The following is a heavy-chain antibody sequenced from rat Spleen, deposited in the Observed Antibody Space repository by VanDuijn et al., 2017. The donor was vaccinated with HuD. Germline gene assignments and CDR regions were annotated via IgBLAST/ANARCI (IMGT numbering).Heavy chain of an antibody. CDR2: ISYEGSST. V-gene: IGHV5-22*01. D-gene: IGHD1-12*02. Sequence: EVQLVESGGGLVQPGRSMKLSCTASGFSFGDSGMAWVRQAPTKGLEWVATISYEGSSTYYRDSVKGRFTISRDNAKSTLYLQMNSLRSEDTATYYCTRGYDGTYYYVNWFAYWGQGTLVTVSS. J-gene: IGHJ3*01. CDR3: TRGYDGTYYYVNWFAY. CDR1: GFSFGDSG.